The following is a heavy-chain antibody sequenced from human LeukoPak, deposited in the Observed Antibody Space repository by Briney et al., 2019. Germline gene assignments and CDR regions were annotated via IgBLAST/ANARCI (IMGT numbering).Heavy chain of an antibody. CDR3: ARLGSGWALDN. J-gene: IGHJ4*02. D-gene: IGHD6-19*01. V-gene: IGHV6-1*01. CDR1: GDSVSSDSAT. CDR2: TYYRSKWYN. Sequence: TSQTLSLTCAISGDSVSSDSATWNWIRQSTSRGLEWLGRTYYRSKWYNDYAVSVKSRIIINPDTSKNQFSLQLNSVTPEDTAVYYCARLGSGWALDNWGQGTLVTVSS.